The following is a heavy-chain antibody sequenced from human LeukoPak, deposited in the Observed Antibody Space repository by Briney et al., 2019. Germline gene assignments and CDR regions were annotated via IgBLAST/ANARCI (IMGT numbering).Heavy chain of an antibody. CDR1: GFTVSSNY. CDR2: IYSGGST. D-gene: IGHD3/OR15-3a*01. Sequence: GGSLRLSCAASGFTVSSNYMNWVRQAPGRGLEWVSVIYSGGSTYYADSVKGRFTISRDNSKNTLYLQMNSLRAEDTAVYYCARYGLGAHAFDIWGQGTMVTVSS. V-gene: IGHV3-66*01. CDR3: ARYGLGAHAFDI. J-gene: IGHJ3*02.